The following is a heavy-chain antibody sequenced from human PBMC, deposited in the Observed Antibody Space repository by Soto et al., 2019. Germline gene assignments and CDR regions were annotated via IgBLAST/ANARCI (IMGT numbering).Heavy chain of an antibody. CDR2: MHYSGST. D-gene: IGHD3-22*01. CDR1: GGSISSYY. CDR3: ASNGYDYPNWFDP. V-gene: IGHV4-59*01. J-gene: IGHJ5*02. Sequence: PSETLSLTCTVSGGSISSYYWSWIRQPPGKGLEWIGYMHYSGSTNYNPSLKSRVTISVDTSKNQFSLELRSVTAADTAVYYCASNGYDYPNWFDPWGQGTLVTVSS.